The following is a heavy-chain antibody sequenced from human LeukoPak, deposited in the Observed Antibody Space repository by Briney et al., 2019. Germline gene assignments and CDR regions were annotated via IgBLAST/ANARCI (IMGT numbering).Heavy chain of an antibody. D-gene: IGHD2-2*01. V-gene: IGHV4-34*08. CDR1: GCTFSSYY. CDR2: INHSGST. Sequence: SETLSLTCAAYGCTFSSYYWSWIRQPPGKGLEWIGEINHSGSTNYNPSLKSRVTISVDTSKNQYYTKVSYDTAEDTAVYDCNHCNSTSWSPESYYYMDVWGKGTTVTVSS. J-gene: IGHJ6*03. CDR3: NHCNSTSWSPESYYYMDV.